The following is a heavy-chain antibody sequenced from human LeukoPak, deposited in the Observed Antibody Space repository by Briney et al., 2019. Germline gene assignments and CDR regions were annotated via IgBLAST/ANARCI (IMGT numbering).Heavy chain of an antibody. J-gene: IGHJ4*02. CDR3: ARNAGDY. CDR2: IYSGGST. V-gene: IGHV4-4*07. CDR1: GASINNYY. Sequence: PSETLSLTCTVSGASINNYYWTWIRQPAGKGLEWIGRIYSGGSTNSSPSLKSPVTMSLDTSKNQFSLRLNSVTAADTAVYYCARNAGDYWGQGTLVTVSS. D-gene: IGHD6-13*01.